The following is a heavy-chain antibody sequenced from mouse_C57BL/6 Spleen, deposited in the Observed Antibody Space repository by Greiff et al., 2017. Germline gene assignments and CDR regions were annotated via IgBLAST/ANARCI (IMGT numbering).Heavy chain of an antibody. D-gene: IGHD1-1*01. CDR2: IRLKSDNYAT. V-gene: IGHV6-3*01. Sequence: EVKLVESGGGLVQPGGSMKLSCVASGFTFSNYWMNWVRQSPEKGLEWVAQIRLKSDNYATHYAESVKGRFTISRDDSKSSVYLQMTNLWAEDTGNYYCTGSSGPYWYFDVWGTGTTVTVSS. CDR3: TGSSGPYWYFDV. CDR1: GFTFSNYW. J-gene: IGHJ1*03.